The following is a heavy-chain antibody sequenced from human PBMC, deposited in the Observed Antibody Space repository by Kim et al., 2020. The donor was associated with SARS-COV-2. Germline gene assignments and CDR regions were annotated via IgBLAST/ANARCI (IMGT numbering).Heavy chain of an antibody. CDR2: IYSGGTT. CDR1: GFSVSDTY. CDR3: ARSAVITRSNWFDF. V-gene: IGHV3-66*01. Sequence: GGSLRLSCAASGFSVSDTYMTWVRQATGKGLEWVSIIYSGGTTWYEDSVKGRFSISRDNSQNTIYLQMNSLRAEDTAVYFCARSAVITRSNWFDFWGQGT. D-gene: IGHD4-17*01. J-gene: IGHJ4*02.